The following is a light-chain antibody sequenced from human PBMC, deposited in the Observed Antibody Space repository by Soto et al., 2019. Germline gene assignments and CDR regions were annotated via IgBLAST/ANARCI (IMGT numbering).Light chain of an antibody. J-gene: IGKJ1*01. CDR3: QQYNNWPPWT. Sequence: EIVMTQSPATLSVSPGERATLSCRASQSVSSNLAWYQQKPGQDPRLLIYGASTRATSIPARFSGSGSGTEFTLTISSMQSEDFAVYYCQQYNNWPPWTFGQGTKVEIK. CDR2: GAS. V-gene: IGKV3-15*01. CDR1: QSVSSN.